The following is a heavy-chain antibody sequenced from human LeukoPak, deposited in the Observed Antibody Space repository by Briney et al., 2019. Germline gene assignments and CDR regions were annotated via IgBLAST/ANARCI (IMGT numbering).Heavy chain of an antibody. CDR2: LWYDGSNE. D-gene: IGHD6-19*01. CDR1: GFTFSSYG. Sequence: PGGSLRLSCAASGFTFSSYGMHWVRQAADKGLQWVAVLWYDGSNEYYADSVKGRFTIFRDNSKNTLYLEMNNLRAEDTAIYYCARDPYSSGWFNAFDIWGQGTMVTVSS. CDR3: ARDPYSSGWFNAFDI. V-gene: IGHV3-33*01. J-gene: IGHJ3*02.